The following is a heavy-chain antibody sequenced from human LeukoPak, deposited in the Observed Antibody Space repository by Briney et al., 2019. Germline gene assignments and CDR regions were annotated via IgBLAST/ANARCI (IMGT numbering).Heavy chain of an antibody. CDR2: IYYSGST. CDR3: ARAEYCNGGSCYPLYFQH. Sequence: PSETLSLTCTVSGGSISGFYWSWVRQPPGKGLEWIGYIYYSGSTDYNPSLKSRVTISVDTSKNQFSLKLTSVTAADTAVYYCARAEYCNGGSCYPLYFQHWGQGTLVTVSS. CDR1: GGSISGFY. J-gene: IGHJ1*01. D-gene: IGHD2-15*01. V-gene: IGHV4-59*01.